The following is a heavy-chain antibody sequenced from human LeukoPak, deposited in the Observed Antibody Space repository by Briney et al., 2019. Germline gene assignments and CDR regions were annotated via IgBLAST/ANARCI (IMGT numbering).Heavy chain of an antibody. CDR3: VRDKYRFDY. CDR2: ISVGGSNQ. V-gene: IGHV3-30*03. Sequence: PGRSLRLSCAASGFTLSTYGMHWVRQAPGKGLEWVAVISVGGSNQYYADSVKGRFTISRDNSKNTLYLQMNSLRPEDTAVYYCVRDKYRFDYWGQGTLVTVSS. D-gene: IGHD3-16*02. CDR1: GFTLSTYG. J-gene: IGHJ4*02.